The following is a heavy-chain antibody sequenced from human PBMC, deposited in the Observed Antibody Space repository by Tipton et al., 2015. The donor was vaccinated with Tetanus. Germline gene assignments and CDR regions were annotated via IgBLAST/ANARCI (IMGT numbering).Heavy chain of an antibody. Sequence: TLSLTCTVSGGPLRSGDHYWSWIRQPPGKGLEWLAYISSSGSTNSNYSLKSRITISRDTSNNQFSLSLSSVTAADTAVYYCARAPYNSPGKFYFDDWGQGILVTVSA. D-gene: IGHD5-24*01. CDR1: GGPLRSGDHY. CDR2: ISSSGST. CDR3: ARAPYNSPGKFYFDD. V-gene: IGHV4-61*08. J-gene: IGHJ4*02.